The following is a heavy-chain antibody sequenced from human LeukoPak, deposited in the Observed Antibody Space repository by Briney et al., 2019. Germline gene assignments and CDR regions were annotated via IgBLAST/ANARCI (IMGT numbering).Heavy chain of an antibody. CDR2: ISSNGDST. CDR1: GFTYSNYA. V-gene: IGHV3-64D*09. CDR3: VKDRYVDY. D-gene: IGHD3-16*01. Sequence: GGSLRLSCSVSGFTYSNYAMHWVRQAPGKGLQYVSSISSNGDSTYYADSVKGRFSISRDNSKNTLFLQMSSLRAEDTAVYYCVKDRYVDYSGQGILVTVSS. J-gene: IGHJ4*02.